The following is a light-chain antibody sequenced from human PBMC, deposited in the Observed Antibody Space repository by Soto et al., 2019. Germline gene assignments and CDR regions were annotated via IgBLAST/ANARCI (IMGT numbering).Light chain of an antibody. J-gene: IGLJ2*01. CDR3: SSYTSSSTPVV. V-gene: IGLV2-14*01. CDR1: SSDVGGYNY. CDR2: EVS. Sequence: QSALTQPASVSGSPGQSITISCTGTSSDVGGYNYVSWYQQHPGKAPKLMIYEVSNRPSGVSNRFSGSKSGNTASVTISGFQAEDEADYYCSSYTSSSTPVVFGGGTKLTVL.